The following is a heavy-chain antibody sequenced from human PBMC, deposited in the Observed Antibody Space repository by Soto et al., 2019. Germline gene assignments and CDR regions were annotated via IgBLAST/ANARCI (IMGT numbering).Heavy chain of an antibody. V-gene: IGHV4-34*01. J-gene: IGHJ4*02. CDR3: ARGHGRFAH. CDR1: GGSFTGYY. Sequence: SETLSLTCDVSGGSFTGYYWSWIRQPPGKGLEWIGEINHSGFTNYNPSLTGRVTISLDTSKSQFSLKLSPLTAADTAFYFCARGHGRFAHWGQGTLVTVSS. CDR2: INHSGFT.